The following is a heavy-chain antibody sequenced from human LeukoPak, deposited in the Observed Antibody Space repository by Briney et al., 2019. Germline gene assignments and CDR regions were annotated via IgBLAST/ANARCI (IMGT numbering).Heavy chain of an antibody. Sequence: GGTLRLSCAASGFTFSSYGMSWVRQAPGKGLEWVSGISWNSGSIGYADSVKGRFTISRDNSKNSLYLQMNSLRTEDTALYYCAKGKNTGSYLSHVDYWGQGTLVTVSS. CDR1: GFTFSSYG. CDR3: AKGKNTGSYLSHVDY. CDR2: ISWNSGSI. D-gene: IGHD3-10*01. V-gene: IGHV3-9*01. J-gene: IGHJ4*02.